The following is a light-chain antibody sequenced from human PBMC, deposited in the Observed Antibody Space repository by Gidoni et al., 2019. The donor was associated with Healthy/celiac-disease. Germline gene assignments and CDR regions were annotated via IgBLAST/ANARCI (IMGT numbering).Light chain of an antibody. CDR2: DAS. CDR1: QSVSSY. J-gene: IGKJ4*01. CDR3: QQHSNWPLT. V-gene: IGKV3-11*01. Sequence: DIVLTQSPATLSLSPGERATLPCSASQSVSSYLAWYQQKPGQAPRLLIYDASNRATGIPARFSGSGSGTDFTLTISSLEPEDFAVYYCQQHSNWPLTFGGGTKVEIK.